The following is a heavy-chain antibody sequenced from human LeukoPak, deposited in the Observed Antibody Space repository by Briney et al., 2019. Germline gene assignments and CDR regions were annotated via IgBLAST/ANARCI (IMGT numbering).Heavy chain of an antibody. J-gene: IGHJ4*02. D-gene: IGHD5-18*01. CDR2: IFSNGDT. Sequence: PGGSLRLSCTASEFTVSRNYMLWVRQAPGKGLEWVSLIFSNGDTHYADSVKGRFTISRDTSKNTVSLQRNSLRVDDTSMYYVTXXQMNYWXQGTLVTVSS. V-gene: IGHV3-53*01. CDR3: TXXQMNY. CDR1: EFTVSRNY.